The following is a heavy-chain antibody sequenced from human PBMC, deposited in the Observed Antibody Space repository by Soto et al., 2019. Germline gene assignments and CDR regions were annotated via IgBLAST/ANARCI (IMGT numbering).Heavy chain of an antibody. Sequence: QVQLVQSGAEVKKPGASVKVSCKASGYTFTGYYMHWVRQAPGQGLEWMGWINPNSGGTNYAQKFQGWVTMTRDTSISTAYMEVSRLRSDDTAVYYCARVGSRWLTHAEYFQHWGQGTMVTVSS. CDR2: INPNSGGT. CDR3: ARVGSRWLTHAEYFQH. V-gene: IGHV1-2*04. J-gene: IGHJ1*01. CDR1: GYTFTGYY. D-gene: IGHD5-12*01.